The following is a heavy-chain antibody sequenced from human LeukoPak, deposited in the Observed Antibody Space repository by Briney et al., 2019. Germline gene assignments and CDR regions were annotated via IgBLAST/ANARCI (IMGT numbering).Heavy chain of an antibody. Sequence: GGSLRLSCAASGFTFSSYAMSWVRQAPGKGLEWVSGITGGRSTYYADSVKGRFTISRDNSKNTLYLQMNSLRAEDTAVYYCAKGIMITFGGVIDYWGQGTLVTVSS. CDR1: GFTFSSYA. CDR2: ITGGRST. D-gene: IGHD3-16*02. J-gene: IGHJ4*02. V-gene: IGHV3-23*01. CDR3: AKGIMITFGGVIDY.